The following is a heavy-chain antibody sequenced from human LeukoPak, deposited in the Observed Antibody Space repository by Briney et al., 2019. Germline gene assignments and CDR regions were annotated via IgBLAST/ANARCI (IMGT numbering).Heavy chain of an antibody. CDR1: GYSFTSYW. D-gene: IGHD4-11*01. J-gene: IGHJ6*03. V-gene: IGHV5-51*01. CDR3: ASGTVTTNYYYCMDV. CDR2: IYPGDSDT. Sequence: GESLKISCKGSGYSFTSYWIGWVRQMPGKGLEWMGIIYPGDSDTRYSPSFQGQVTISADKSISTAYLQWSSLKASDTAMYYCASGTVTTNYYYCMDVWGKGTTVTVSS.